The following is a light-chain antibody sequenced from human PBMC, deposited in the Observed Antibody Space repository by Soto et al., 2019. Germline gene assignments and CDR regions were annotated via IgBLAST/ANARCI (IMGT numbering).Light chain of an antibody. J-gene: IGKJ1*01. Sequence: DIEMTQSPSSLSASVGDRVIITCRACQGISNYLAWYQQRPGKVPKLLIYAASTLQSGVPSRFSGSGSGTDFTLTISSLQPEDVASYYCQKYDSAPWTFGQGTEVEIK. V-gene: IGKV1-27*01. CDR2: AAS. CDR1: QGISNY. CDR3: QKYDSAPWT.